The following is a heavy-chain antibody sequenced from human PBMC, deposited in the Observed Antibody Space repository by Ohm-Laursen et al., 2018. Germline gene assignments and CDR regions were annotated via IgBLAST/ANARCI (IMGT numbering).Heavy chain of an antibody. D-gene: IGHD3-16*01. J-gene: IGHJ6*02. Sequence: PSQTLSLTCTVSGGSISNQYWNWVRQSPGKGLEWIGYIYHSGSTKYNPFFNSRVTISVDTSQNQFSLNLRSVTTADTAVYYCASGHNYGYDNYYYGMDVWGQGTTVTVSS. V-gene: IGHV4-59*11. CDR1: GGSISNQY. CDR2: IYHSGST. CDR3: ASGHNYGYDNYYYGMDV.